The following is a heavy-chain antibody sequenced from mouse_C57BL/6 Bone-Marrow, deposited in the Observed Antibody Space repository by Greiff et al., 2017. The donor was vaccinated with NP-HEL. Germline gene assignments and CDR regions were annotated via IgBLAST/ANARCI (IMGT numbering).Heavy chain of an antibody. CDR3: VRQGYDGYYLDY. J-gene: IGHJ2*01. V-gene: IGHV10-1*01. Sequence: EVQLVESGGGLVQPKGSLKLSCAASGFSFNTYAMNWVRQAPGKGLEWVARLRSKSNNYATYYADSLKDRFTISRDDSESMLDLQMNNLKTEDTAMYYCVRQGYDGYYLDYWGQGTTLTVSS. D-gene: IGHD2-3*01. CDR1: GFSFNTYA. CDR2: LRSKSNNYAT.